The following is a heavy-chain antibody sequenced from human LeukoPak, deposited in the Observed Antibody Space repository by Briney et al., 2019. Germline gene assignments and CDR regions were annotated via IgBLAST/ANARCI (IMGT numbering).Heavy chain of an antibody. Sequence: GGSLRLSCAASGFTFDDYAMHWVRQAPGKGLEWVSGISWNSGSIGYADSVKGRFTISRDNAKNSLYLQMNSLRAEDTALYYCAKDKRFYGGALDYWGQGTLVTVSS. CDR1: GFTFDDYA. CDR2: ISWNSGSI. V-gene: IGHV3-9*01. D-gene: IGHD4-17*01. CDR3: AKDKRFYGGALDY. J-gene: IGHJ4*02.